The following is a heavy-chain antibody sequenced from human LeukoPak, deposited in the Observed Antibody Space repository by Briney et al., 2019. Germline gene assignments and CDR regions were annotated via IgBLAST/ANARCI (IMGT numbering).Heavy chain of an antibody. V-gene: IGHV3-66*02. CDR1: GFTVSTNY. D-gene: IGHD3-22*01. CDR2: IYSGDST. CDR3: AREVYYHDSSGYYYPDY. J-gene: IGHJ4*02. Sequence: PGGSLRLSCAASGFTVSTNYMSWVRQAPGMGLEWVSIIYSGDSTSYTDSVKGRFTISRDSSKNTLYLQMNSLRAEDTAVYFCAREVYYHDSSGYYYPDYWGQGTLVTVSS.